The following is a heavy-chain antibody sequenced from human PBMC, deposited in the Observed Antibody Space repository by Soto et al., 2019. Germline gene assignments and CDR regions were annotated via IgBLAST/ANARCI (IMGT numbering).Heavy chain of an antibody. J-gene: IGHJ3*02. CDR3: ARQQWLVLNAFDI. CDR1: GGSISSYY. CDR2: IYYSGST. Sequence: PSETLSLTCTVSGGSISSYYWSWIRQPPGKGLEWIGYIYYSGSTNYNPSLKSRVTISVDTSKNQFSLKLSSVTAADMAVYYCARQQWLVLNAFDIWGQGTMVTVSS. V-gene: IGHV4-59*01. D-gene: IGHD6-19*01.